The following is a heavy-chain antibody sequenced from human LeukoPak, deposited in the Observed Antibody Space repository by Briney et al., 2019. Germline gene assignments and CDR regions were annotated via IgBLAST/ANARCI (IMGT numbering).Heavy chain of an antibody. CDR1: GGTFSSYA. CDR3: ARVYCSGGSRYSAFDI. D-gene: IGHD2-15*01. V-gene: IGHV1-69*05. J-gene: IGHJ3*02. Sequence: SVKVSCKASGGTFSSYAISWVRQAPGQGLEWMGGIIPIFGTANYAQKFQGRVTITTDESTSTAYMELSSLRSEDTAVYYCARVYCSGGSRYSAFDIWGQGTMVTVSS. CDR2: IIPIFGTA.